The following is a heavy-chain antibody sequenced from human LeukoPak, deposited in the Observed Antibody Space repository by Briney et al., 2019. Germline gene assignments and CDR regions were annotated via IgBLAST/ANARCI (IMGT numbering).Heavy chain of an antibody. D-gene: IGHD5-24*01. CDR1: GGTFSSYA. J-gene: IGHJ6*03. Sequence: SVKVSCKASGGTFSSYAISWVRQAPGQGLEWMGGIIPIFGTANYAQKFQGRVTITTDESTSTAYMELSSLRSEDTAVYYCARGATAGYYYYYMDVWAKGPRSPSP. CDR2: IIPIFGTA. V-gene: IGHV1-69*05. CDR3: ARGATAGYYYYYMDV.